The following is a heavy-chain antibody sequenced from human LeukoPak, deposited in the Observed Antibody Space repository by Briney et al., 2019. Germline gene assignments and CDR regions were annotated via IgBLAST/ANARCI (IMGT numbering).Heavy chain of an antibody. V-gene: IGHV3-7*01. CDR1: LGRHW. Sequence: GGSLRPSCAGALGRHWMGWVRQAPGKGLEWVANIKEDGSERYYGDSVKGRFTISRDDAKSSLYLQMNNLRVEDTAVYYCTRDQTWGQGTLVTVSS. J-gene: IGHJ4*02. CDR3: TRDQT. CDR2: IKEDGSER.